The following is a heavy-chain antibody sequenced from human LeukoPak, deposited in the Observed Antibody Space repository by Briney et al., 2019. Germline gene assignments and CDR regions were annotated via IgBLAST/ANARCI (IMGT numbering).Heavy chain of an antibody. D-gene: IGHD3-22*01. J-gene: IGHJ4*02. V-gene: IGHV4-59*12. Sequence: SETLSLTCTVSGGSISSYYWSWIRQPPGKGPEWIGYIYYSGSTNYNPSLKSRVTISVDTSKNQFSLKLSSVTAADTAVYYCARDTGIEYYDTSGYPFDYWGQGTPVTVSS. CDR3: ARDTGIEYYDTSGYPFDY. CDR1: GGSISSYY. CDR2: IYYSGST.